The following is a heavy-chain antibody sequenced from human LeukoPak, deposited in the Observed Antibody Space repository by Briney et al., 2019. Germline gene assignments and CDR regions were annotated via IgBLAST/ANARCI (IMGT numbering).Heavy chain of an antibody. J-gene: IGHJ4*02. Sequence: PRGSLRLSCAASGFTFTTYAMSWVRQAPGKGLEWVSSISGSGANTYYADFVKGRFTISRDNSKNTLYLQMNSLRAEDTAVYYCATLRGSSANCPIDFWGQGTLVTVST. CDR1: GFTFTTYA. CDR2: ISGSGANT. V-gene: IGHV3-23*01. D-gene: IGHD2-2*01. CDR3: ATLRGSSANCPIDF.